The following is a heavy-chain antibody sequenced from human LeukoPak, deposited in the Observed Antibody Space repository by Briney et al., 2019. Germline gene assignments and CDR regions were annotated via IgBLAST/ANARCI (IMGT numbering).Heavy chain of an antibody. D-gene: IGHD5-18*01. CDR1: GGSISSANYY. CDR3: ARGGHTYGDYYYYYMDV. CDR2: IYTSGST. Sequence: PSETLSLTCTVSGGSISSANYYRSWIRQPAGKGLEWIGRIYTSGSTTYNPSLKSRVTTSVDTSKNQVYLKLSSVTAADTAVYYCARGGHTYGDYYYYYMDVWGKGTTVTVSS. J-gene: IGHJ6*03. V-gene: IGHV4-61*02.